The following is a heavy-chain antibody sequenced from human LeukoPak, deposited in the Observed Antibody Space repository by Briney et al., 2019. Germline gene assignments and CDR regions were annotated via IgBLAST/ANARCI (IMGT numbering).Heavy chain of an antibody. CDR3: AREGSDYTFGY. V-gene: IGHV3-66*01. D-gene: IGHD4-11*01. CDR1: GFTVSNNY. J-gene: IGHJ4*02. Sequence: GGSLRLSCAASGFTVSNNYMSWVRQAPGKGLEWVSVIYSGGSTYYADSVKGRFTISRDNSKNTLYLQMNSLRAEDTAVYYCAREGSDYTFGYWGQGTLVTVSS. CDR2: IYSGGST.